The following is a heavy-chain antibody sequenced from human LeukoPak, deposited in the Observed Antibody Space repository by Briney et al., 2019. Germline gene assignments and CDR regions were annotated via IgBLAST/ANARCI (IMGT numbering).Heavy chain of an antibody. CDR3: ARHTPIGTTGTTFDY. Sequence: PETLSVTCTVSGGSISNYYWSWIRQPPGKGLEWIGYMYYSGSNSYNPSLKSRVTISVDTSKNQFSLKLSSVTAADTAVYYCARHTPIGTTGTTFDYWGQGSLVTVSS. CDR1: GGSISNYY. D-gene: IGHD1-1*01. CDR2: MYYSGSN. V-gene: IGHV4-59*08. J-gene: IGHJ4*02.